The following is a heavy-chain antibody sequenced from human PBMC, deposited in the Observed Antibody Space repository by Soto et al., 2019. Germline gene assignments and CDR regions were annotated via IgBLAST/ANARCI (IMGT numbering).Heavy chain of an antibody. Sequence: PSGALSLTFTGPGCSITSSSFLLGWIRPPPGKGLEWIGHIFHTGATYYNPTLKSRLRMSVDTSKNQFSLNLSSLTATDTAVYYCARRRIVPTTNFDYWGQGTLVT. CDR1: GCSITSSSFL. CDR2: IFHTGAT. J-gene: IGHJ4*02. V-gene: IGHV4-39*01. D-gene: IGHD1-26*01. CDR3: ARRRIVPTTNFDY.